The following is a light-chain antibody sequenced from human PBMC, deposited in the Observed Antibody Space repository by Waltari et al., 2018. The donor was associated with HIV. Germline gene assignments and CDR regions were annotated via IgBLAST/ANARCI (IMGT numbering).Light chain of an antibody. Sequence: DIQMTQSPSSLSASLGDTVTITCRASQNIVSSLNWYQHKSGKAPKLLIHSASILQSGIPSRFAGNGFRTDFTLNISTLQPDDSASYCCQQSYGAPFTFGGGTKVEI. CDR2: SAS. J-gene: IGKJ4*01. CDR1: QNIVSS. CDR3: QQSYGAPFT. V-gene: IGKV1-39*01.